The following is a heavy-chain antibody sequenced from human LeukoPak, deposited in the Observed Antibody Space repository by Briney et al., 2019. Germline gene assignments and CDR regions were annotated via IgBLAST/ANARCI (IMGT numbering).Heavy chain of an antibody. Sequence: SETLSLTCAVYGGSFSGYYWSWIRQPPGKGLEWIGEINHSGSTNYNPSLKSRVTISVDTSKNQFSLKLSSVTAADTAVYYCARGGTRAARPRNWFDPWGQGTLVTVSS. CDR1: GGSFSGYY. V-gene: IGHV4-34*01. J-gene: IGHJ5*02. CDR3: ARGGTRAARPRNWFDP. D-gene: IGHD6-6*01. CDR2: INHSGST.